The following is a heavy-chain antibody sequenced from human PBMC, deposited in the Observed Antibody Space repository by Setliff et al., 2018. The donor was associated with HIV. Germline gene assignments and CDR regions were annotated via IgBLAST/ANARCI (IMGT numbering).Heavy chain of an antibody. D-gene: IGHD3-10*01. CDR1: GGSFNGYS. Sequence: SETLSLTCAVYGGSFNGYSWTWIRQPPGKGLEWIGGINHSGSTNYNPSLKSRVTISVDTSKSQFSLRLNSVTATDTAVYYCARGAELLWFGELHNIPYFDYWGQGTLVTVSS. V-gene: IGHV4-34*01. CDR3: ARGAELLWFGELHNIPYFDY. J-gene: IGHJ4*02. CDR2: INHSGST.